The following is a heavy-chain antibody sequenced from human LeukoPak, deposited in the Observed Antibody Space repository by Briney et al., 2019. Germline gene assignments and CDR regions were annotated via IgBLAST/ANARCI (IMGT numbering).Heavy chain of an antibody. D-gene: IGHD6-19*01. V-gene: IGHV3-21*01. CDR2: ISSSSSYI. CDR1: GFTFSSYS. Sequence: GGSLRLSCAASGFTFSSYSMNWVRQAPGKGLEWVSSISSSSSYIYYADSVEGRFTISRDNAKNSLYLQVNSLGAEDTAVYYCARVGVRYSSGGTFDYWGQGTLVTVSS. CDR3: ARVGVRYSSGGTFDY. J-gene: IGHJ4*02.